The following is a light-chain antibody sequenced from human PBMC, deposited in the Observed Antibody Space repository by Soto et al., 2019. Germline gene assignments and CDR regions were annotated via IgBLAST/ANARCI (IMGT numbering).Light chain of an antibody. CDR1: QTVFHSSYNKDF. CDR2: WAS. J-gene: IGKJ2*01. V-gene: IGKV4-1*01. Sequence: DIVMTQSPVSLSVSLGERATINCKSSQTVFHSSYNKDFLAWYQQKPGQPPKLLFYWASTRESGVTARFSGGGSGTDFSLTISSLQAEAVAVYYCQQYYSSLTFGQGTKLEIK. CDR3: QQYYSSLT.